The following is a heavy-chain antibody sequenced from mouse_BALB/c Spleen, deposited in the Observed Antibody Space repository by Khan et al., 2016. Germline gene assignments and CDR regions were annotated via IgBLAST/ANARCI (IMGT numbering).Heavy chain of an antibody. Sequence: QVQLQQSGAELVRPGTSVKISCKASGYTFTNYWLGWVKQRPGHGLEWIGDIYPGGGYTNYNEKFKGKATLTADTSSSTAYMQLSSLTSEDSAVYFCARFYYGSSYWYFDDWSAGTTVTVSS. J-gene: IGHJ1*01. D-gene: IGHD1-1*01. CDR2: IYPGGGYT. V-gene: IGHV1-63*02. CDR3: ARFYYGSSYWYFDD. CDR1: GYTFTNYW.